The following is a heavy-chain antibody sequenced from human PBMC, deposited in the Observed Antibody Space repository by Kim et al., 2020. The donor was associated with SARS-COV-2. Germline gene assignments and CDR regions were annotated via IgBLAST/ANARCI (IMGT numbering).Heavy chain of an antibody. Sequence: RGGTSYAQEFRGRVTMTRDTSTSTVYMEWRSLRSDDTAVYFCARKELPDFWGQGTLVTVSS. J-gene: IGHJ4*02. V-gene: IGHV1-46*01. D-gene: IGHD3-10*01. CDR2: RGGT. CDR3: ARKELPDF.